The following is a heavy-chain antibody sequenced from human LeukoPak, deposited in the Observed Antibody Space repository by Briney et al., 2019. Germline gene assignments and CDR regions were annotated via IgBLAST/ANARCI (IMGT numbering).Heavy chain of an antibody. CDR2: IYSRGAT. V-gene: IGHV3-53*01. J-gene: IGHJ4*02. CDR3: AARNY. CDR1: GFSVSNNY. D-gene: IGHD1-14*01. Sequence: GGSLRLSCAASGFSVSNNYMSWVRQAPGKGLEGVSVIYSRGATYYADSVRGRFTISRDNSKNTLYLQMNSLRVEDTAVYYCAARNYWGQGTLVTVSS.